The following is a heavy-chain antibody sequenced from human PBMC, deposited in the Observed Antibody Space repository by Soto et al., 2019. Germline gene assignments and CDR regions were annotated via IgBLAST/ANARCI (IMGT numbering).Heavy chain of an antibody. CDR2: VYYSGTT. Sequence: PSETLSLTCTVSGGSIDSGDYYWSWIRQPPGKGLEWIGYVYYSGTTNYNPFLKSRVTLSLDKSKNQFSLKMNSVTAADTAVYYCARVLRGWFDPWGQGTPVTVSS. CDR1: GGSIDSGDYY. CDR3: ARVLRGWFDP. V-gene: IGHV4-61*08. J-gene: IGHJ5*02.